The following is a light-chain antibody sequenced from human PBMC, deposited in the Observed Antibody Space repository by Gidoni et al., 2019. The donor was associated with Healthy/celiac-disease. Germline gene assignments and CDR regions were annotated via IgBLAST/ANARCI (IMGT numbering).Light chain of an antibody. Sequence: EIVLTQSPGTLSLSPGERATLSCRASQSVSSSYLAWYQQKPGQAPRLLIYGASSRATVIQDRFSGSGSGTDFTLTISRLEPEDFAVYYCQQYGSSWTFGQGTKVEIK. J-gene: IGKJ1*01. CDR3: QQYGSSWT. CDR2: GAS. CDR1: QSVSSSY. V-gene: IGKV3-20*01.